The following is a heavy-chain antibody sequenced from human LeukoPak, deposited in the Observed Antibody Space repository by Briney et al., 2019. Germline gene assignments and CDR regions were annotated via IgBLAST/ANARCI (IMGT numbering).Heavy chain of an antibody. CDR3: ARGLGSGWSTRYMDV. CDR1: GGTFSSYA. CDR2: IIPIFGTA. J-gene: IGHJ6*03. D-gene: IGHD6-19*01. Sequence: SVKVSCKASGGTFSSYAISWVRQAPGQGLEWMGGIIPIFGTANYAQKFQGRVTMTRSTSISTAYMELSSLRSEDTAVYYCARGLGSGWSTRYMDVWGKGTTVTISS. V-gene: IGHV1-69*05.